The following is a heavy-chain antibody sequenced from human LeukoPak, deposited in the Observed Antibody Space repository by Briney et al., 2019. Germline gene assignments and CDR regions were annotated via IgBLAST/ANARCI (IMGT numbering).Heavy chain of an antibody. J-gene: IGHJ6*02. Sequence: SETLSLTCTVSGGSISSGSYYWSWIRQPAGKGLEWIGRIYTSGSTNYNPSLKSRVTISVDTSKNQFSLKLSSVTAADTAVYYCARESPHYYGMDVWGQGTTVTVSS. CDR1: GGSISSGSYY. CDR2: IYTSGST. V-gene: IGHV4-61*02. CDR3: ARESPHYYGMDV.